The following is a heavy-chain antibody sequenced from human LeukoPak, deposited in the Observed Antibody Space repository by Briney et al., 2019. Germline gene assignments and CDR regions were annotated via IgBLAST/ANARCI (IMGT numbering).Heavy chain of an antibody. CDR3: ARTSYCSGGSCYSGVDAFDI. Sequence: ASVKVSCKASGYTFTGYYMHWVRQAPGQGLEWMGWINPNSGGTNYAQKFQGRVTMTRDTSISTAYMELSSLRSEDTAVYYCARTSYCSGGSCYSGVDAFDIWGQGTMVTVSS. CDR1: GYTFTGYY. J-gene: IGHJ3*02. CDR2: INPNSGGT. V-gene: IGHV1-2*02. D-gene: IGHD2-15*01.